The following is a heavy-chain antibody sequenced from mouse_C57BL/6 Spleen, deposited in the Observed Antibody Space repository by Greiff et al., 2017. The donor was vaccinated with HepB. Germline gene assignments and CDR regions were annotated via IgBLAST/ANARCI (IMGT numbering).Heavy chain of an antibody. CDR3: ARDGGYSSYYAMDY. V-gene: IGHV5-4*01. D-gene: IGHD2-3*01. Sequence: EVQGVESGGGLVKPGGSLKLSCAASGFTFSSYAMSWVRQTPEKRLEWVATISDGGSYTYYPDNVKGRFTISRDNAKNNLYLQMSHLKSEDTAMYYCARDGGYSSYYAMDYWGQGTSVTVSS. CDR2: ISDGGSYT. J-gene: IGHJ4*01. CDR1: GFTFSSYA.